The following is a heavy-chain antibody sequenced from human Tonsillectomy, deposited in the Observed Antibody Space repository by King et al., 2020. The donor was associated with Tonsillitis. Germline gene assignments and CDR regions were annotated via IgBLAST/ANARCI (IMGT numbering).Heavy chain of an antibody. CDR2: IYPGDSDT. CDR1: GYSFFSYW. J-gene: IGHJ4*02. CDR3: ARLSSSWYPPFDY. D-gene: IGHD6-13*01. Sequence: VQLVESGAEVKKPGESLKISCKGSGYSFFSYWIGWVRQMPGKGLEWMGIIYPGDSDTRYSPSFQGPVTISADKSISTAYLQWSSLKASDTAMYYCARLSSSWYPPFDYWGQGTLVTVSS. V-gene: IGHV5-51*01.